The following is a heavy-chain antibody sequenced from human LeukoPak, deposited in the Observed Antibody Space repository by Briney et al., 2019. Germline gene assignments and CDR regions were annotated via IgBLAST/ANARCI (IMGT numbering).Heavy chain of an antibody. Sequence: PGGSLRLSCAASGITFSRYWMSWVRQAPGKGLEWVANIKQEGSEKYYVDSVKGRFTISRDNSKNTLYLQMNSLRAEDTAVYYCAKDLNYYENYAFDIWGQGTMVTVSS. CDR2: IKQEGSEK. CDR3: AKDLNYYENYAFDI. J-gene: IGHJ3*02. CDR1: GITFSRYW. D-gene: IGHD3-22*01. V-gene: IGHV3-7*01.